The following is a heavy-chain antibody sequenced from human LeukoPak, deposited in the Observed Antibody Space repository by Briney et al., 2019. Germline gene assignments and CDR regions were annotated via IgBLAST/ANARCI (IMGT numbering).Heavy chain of an antibody. CDR3: AKGVFRLGELSQIDY. J-gene: IGHJ4*02. CDR2: ISGSGGST. CDR1: GFTFSSYA. V-gene: IGHV3-23*01. D-gene: IGHD3-16*02. Sequence: GGSLRLYCAASGFTFSSYAMSWVRQAPGKGLEWVSAISGSGGSTYYADSVKGRFTISRDNSKNTLYLQMNSLRAEDTAVYYCAKGVFRLGELSQIDYWGQGTLVTVSS.